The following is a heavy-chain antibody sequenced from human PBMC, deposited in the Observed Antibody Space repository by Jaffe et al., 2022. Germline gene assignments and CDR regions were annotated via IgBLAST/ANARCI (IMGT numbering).Heavy chain of an antibody. CDR3: ATSITMIGWFDP. D-gene: IGHD3-22*01. CDR1: GGSISSYY. CDR2: IYYSGST. Sequence: QVQLQESGPGLVKPSETLSLTCTVSGGSISSYYWSWIRQPPGKGLEWIGYIYYSGSTNYNPSLKSRVTISVDTSKNQFSLKLSSVTAADTAVYYCATSITMIGWFDPWGQGTLVTVSS. J-gene: IGHJ5*02. V-gene: IGHV4-59*01.